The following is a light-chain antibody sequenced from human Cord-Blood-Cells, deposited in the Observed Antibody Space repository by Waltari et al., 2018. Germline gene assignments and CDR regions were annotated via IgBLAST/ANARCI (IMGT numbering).Light chain of an antibody. Sequence: SYVLTQPPSVSVAPGKTARITCGGNNIGSKSVHWYQQKPGQAPVLVISYDSDRPSGIPERFSGSNSGNTATRTISRVEAGDETDYYCQVWDSSSDHVVFGGGPKLTVL. CDR2: YDS. V-gene: IGLV3-21*04. J-gene: IGLJ2*01. CDR3: QVWDSSSDHVV. CDR1: NIGSKS.